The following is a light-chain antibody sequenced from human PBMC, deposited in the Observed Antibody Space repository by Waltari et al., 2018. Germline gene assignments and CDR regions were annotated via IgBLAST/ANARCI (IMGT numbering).Light chain of an antibody. CDR3: QQHRNWPIT. J-gene: IGKJ5*01. V-gene: IGKV3-11*01. CDR1: QNVINF. CDR2: DTS. Sequence: EIVLTQSPATLSLSPGERATLSCRASQNVINFLAWYPQKAGRAPRLLIYDTSKRATGVPTRFSGSGSGTDFTLTISSLEPEDFAVYYCQQHRNWPITFGQGTRLEIK.